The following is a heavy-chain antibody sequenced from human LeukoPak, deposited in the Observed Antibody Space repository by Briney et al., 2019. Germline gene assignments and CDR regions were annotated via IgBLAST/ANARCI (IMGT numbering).Heavy chain of an antibody. J-gene: IGHJ3*02. CDR2: ISGSGGST. CDR3: AKVVMRGGGSSLRGAFDI. V-gene: IGHV3-23*01. Sequence: GGSLRLSCAASGFTFSSYAMSWVRQAPGKGLEWVSAISGSGGSTYYADSVKGRFTISRDNSKNTLYLQMSSLRAEDTAVYYCAKVVMRGGGSSLRGAFDIWGQGTMVTVSS. D-gene: IGHD2-15*01. CDR1: GFTFSSYA.